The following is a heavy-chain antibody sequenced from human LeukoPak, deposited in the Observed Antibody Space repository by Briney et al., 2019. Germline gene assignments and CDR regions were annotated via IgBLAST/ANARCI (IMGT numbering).Heavy chain of an antibody. J-gene: IGHJ4*02. V-gene: IGHV3-30*02. D-gene: IGHD2-2*01. Sequence: GGSLRLSCAASGFTFSSYGMHWVRQAPGKGLEWVAFIRYDGSNKYYADSVKGRFTISRDNSKNTLYLQMNSLRAEDTAVYYCAKDQSRGYQLLSDYWGQGTLVTVSS. CDR2: IRYDGSNK. CDR3: AKDQSRGYQLLSDY. CDR1: GFTFSSYG.